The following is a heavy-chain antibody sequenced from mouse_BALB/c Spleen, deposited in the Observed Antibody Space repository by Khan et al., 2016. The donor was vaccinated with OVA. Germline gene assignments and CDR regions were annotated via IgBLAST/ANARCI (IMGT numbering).Heavy chain of an antibody. V-gene: IGHV9-3-1*01. Sequence: QIQLVQSGPELKKPGETVKISCKASGYTFTNYGMNWVKQAPGKGLQWMGWINTYTGEPTSADDFKGRFAFSLETSANTAYLQINNLKNEDTATYFCARSNGNYWFAYWGQGTLVTVSA. J-gene: IGHJ3*01. D-gene: IGHD2-1*01. CDR3: ARSNGNYWFAY. CDR1: GYTFTNYG. CDR2: INTYTGEP.